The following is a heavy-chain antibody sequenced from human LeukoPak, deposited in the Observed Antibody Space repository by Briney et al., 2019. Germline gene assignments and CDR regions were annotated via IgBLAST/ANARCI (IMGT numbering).Heavy chain of an antibody. CDR1: GYSISSGYY. Sequence: SETLSLTCTVSGYSISSGYYWGWIRQPPGKGLEWIGEINHSGSTNYNPSLKSRVTISVDTSKNQFSLKLSFVTAADTAVYYCARHRVPAAMNAFDIWGQGTMVTVSS. CDR2: INHSGST. J-gene: IGHJ3*02. CDR3: ARHRVPAAMNAFDI. V-gene: IGHV4-38-2*02. D-gene: IGHD2-2*01.